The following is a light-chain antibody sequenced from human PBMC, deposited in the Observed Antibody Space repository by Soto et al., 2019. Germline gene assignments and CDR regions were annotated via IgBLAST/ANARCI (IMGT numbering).Light chain of an antibody. CDR2: GAS. V-gene: IGKV1-39*01. J-gene: IGKJ1*01. CDR1: QNIGMS. CDR3: QHSYNVPRT. Sequence: DIQMTQSPSSLSASVGDRVAITCRAGQNIGMSLNWFQQKPGKAPKLLIYGASALQTGVPTRFSGSGSGTYFTLTITSLQPEDFATYFCQHSYNVPRTFGQGTRLDIK.